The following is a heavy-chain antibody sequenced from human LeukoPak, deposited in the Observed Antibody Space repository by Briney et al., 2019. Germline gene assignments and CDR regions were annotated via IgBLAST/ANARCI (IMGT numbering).Heavy chain of an antibody. D-gene: IGHD6-13*01. Sequence: LSLTCAVYGGSFSGYYWSWIRQPPGKGLEWVAIISYDGGNKYYADSVKGRFTISRDNSKNTLYLQMNSLRPEDTAVYYCAKDFSHYSSQPQTNDYWGQGTLVTVSS. V-gene: IGHV3-30*18. CDR2: ISYDGGNK. CDR3: AKDFSHYSSQPQTNDY. J-gene: IGHJ4*02. CDR1: GGSFSGYY.